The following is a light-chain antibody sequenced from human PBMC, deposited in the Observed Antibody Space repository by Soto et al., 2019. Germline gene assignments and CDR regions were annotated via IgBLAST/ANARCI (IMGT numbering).Light chain of an antibody. V-gene: IGLV2-14*01. Sequence: QSVLTQPASVSGSLGQSITISCTGTSNDVGGYNYVSWYQQYPGKAPRLMPYEVSIRPSGIPNRFSGSKSGNTASLTISGLQAEDEADYYCSSYTSSILYVFGSGTKVTVL. CDR1: SNDVGGYNY. CDR3: SSYTSSILYV. J-gene: IGLJ1*01. CDR2: EVS.